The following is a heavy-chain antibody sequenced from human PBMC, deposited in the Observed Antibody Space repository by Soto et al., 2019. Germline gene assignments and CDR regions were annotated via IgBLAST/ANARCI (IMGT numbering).Heavy chain of an antibody. D-gene: IGHD3-10*01. CDR2: IFPQNGKT. CDR1: GYNFNTYA. J-gene: IGHJ4*02. V-gene: IGHV1-18*01. Sequence: QVQMVQSGAEVKKPGASVKVSCTASGYNFNTYAITWVRQAPGQGLEWMGRIFPQNGKTDYAQKLQGRVTMTTDTSTTTAYMELRSLRSDDTALYYCARGNGGTYDFWGQGTLVAVSS. CDR3: ARGNGGTYDF.